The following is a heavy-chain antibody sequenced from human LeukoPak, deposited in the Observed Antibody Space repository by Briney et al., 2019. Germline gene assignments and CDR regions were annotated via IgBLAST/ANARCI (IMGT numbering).Heavy chain of an antibody. D-gene: IGHD1-14*01. J-gene: IGHJ4*02. CDR3: TTEFWGSYNN. Sequence: GGSLRLSCAGSGFTFTDAWMAWVRQAPGKGLEWVGHIKSDSAGGTTDYAAPVKGRFTISRDDSRNTLSLQMNSLQTEDTAVYYCTTEFWGSYNNWGQGTLVTVSS. CDR1: GFTFTDAW. V-gene: IGHV3-15*01. CDR2: IKSDSAGGTT.